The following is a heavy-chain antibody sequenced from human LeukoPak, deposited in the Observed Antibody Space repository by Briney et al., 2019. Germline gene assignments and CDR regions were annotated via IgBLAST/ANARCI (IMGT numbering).Heavy chain of an antibody. CDR3: ARDGRYRVWTTPTNWFDP. J-gene: IGHJ5*02. V-gene: IGHV1-2*02. Sequence: GASVKVSCKASGYTITGYYMHWVRQAPGQGLEWTGWINPNSGGTNYAQKFQGRVTMTRDTSISTAYMELSRLRSDDTAVYYCARDGRYRVWTTPTNWFDPWGQGTLVTVSS. CDR2: INPNSGGT. CDR1: GYTITGYY. D-gene: IGHD2-15*01.